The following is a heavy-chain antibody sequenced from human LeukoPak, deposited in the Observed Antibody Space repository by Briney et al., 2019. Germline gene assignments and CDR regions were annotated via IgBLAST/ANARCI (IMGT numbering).Heavy chain of an antibody. CDR3: ARGPPTGGGAYVGDY. V-gene: IGHV3-74*01. D-gene: IGHD2-8*02. J-gene: IGHJ4*01. CDR2: TDAGGSST. CDR1: ELNFENHW. Sequence: GGSLRLSCAASELNFENHWMHWVRQVPGKGLKWVSRTDAGGSSTSYADSVRGRFSISRDNGKSTLYLQMNSLRVEDTAVYYCARGPPTGGGAYVGDYWGHGTLVTVSS.